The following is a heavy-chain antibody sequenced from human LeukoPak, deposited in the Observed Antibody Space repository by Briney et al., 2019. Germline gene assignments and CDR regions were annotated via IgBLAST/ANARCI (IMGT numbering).Heavy chain of an antibody. D-gene: IGHD3-10*01. Sequence: GGSLRLSCAASGFTFSSDWMSWVRQAPGKGLEWVANIKQDGSEKYYVDSVRGRFTISRDNAKNSLYLQMNSLRAEDTAVYYCARDPLNYYGSGSYYWSDGYWGQGTLVTVSS. V-gene: IGHV3-7*01. CDR2: IKQDGSEK. J-gene: IGHJ4*02. CDR3: ARDPLNYYGSGSYYWSDGY. CDR1: GFTFSSDW.